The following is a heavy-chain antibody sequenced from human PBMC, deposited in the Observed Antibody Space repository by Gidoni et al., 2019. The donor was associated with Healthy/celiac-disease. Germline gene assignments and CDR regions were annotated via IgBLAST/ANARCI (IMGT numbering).Heavy chain of an antibody. CDR1: GYSFTSYW. V-gene: IGHV5-10-1*01. J-gene: IGHJ2*01. Sequence: EVQLVQSGAEVKKPGASLMISCKGSGYSFTSYWTSWVRQMPVKGLEWMGGIAPSDSYTNYSPSFQGHVTISADKSISTAYLQWSSLKASDTAMYYCARPPGYCSSTSCYTGWYFDLWGRGTLVTVSS. CDR3: ARPPGYCSSTSCYTGWYFDL. CDR2: IAPSDSYT. D-gene: IGHD2-2*02.